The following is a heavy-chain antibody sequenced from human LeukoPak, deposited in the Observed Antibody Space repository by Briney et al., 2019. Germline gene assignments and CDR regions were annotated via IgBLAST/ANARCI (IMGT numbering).Heavy chain of an antibody. V-gene: IGHV3-30*04. J-gene: IGHJ6*02. Sequence: GRPLRLSCAASGFTFSSYAIHWVRQAPGKGLEWVAVISYDGSNKYYADSVKGRFTISRDNSKNTLYLQMNSLRAEDTAVYYCARAKHLAYCGGDCPRGMDVWGQGTTVTVSS. CDR1: GFTFSSYA. D-gene: IGHD2-21*02. CDR2: ISYDGSNK. CDR3: ARAKHLAYCGGDCPRGMDV.